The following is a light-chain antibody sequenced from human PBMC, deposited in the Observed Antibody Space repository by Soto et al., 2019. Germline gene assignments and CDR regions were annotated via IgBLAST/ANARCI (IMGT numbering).Light chain of an antibody. CDR2: EDN. CDR1: SGSIASNY. V-gene: IGLV6-57*02. J-gene: IGLJ2*01. Sequence: NFMLTQPHSVSESPGKTVTISCTGSSGSIASNYVQWYQQRPGSAPPTVIYEDNQRPTGVPDRFSGSIDSSSNSASLTIPGLTTEDGADYYWQSYDSSKVVFGGGTKLTVL. CDR3: QSYDSSKVV.